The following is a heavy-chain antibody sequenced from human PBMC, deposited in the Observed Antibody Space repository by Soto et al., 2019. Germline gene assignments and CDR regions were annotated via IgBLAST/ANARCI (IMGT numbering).Heavy chain of an antibody. CDR3: ASQQLVHYYYGMDV. Sequence: SETLSLTCTVSGGSISSSSYYWGWIRQPPGKGLEWIGSIYYSGSTYYNPSLKNRVTISVDTSKNQFSLKLSSVTAADTAVYYCASQQLVHYYYGMDVWGQGTTVTVSS. CDR1: GGSISSSSYY. D-gene: IGHD6-13*01. V-gene: IGHV4-39*01. J-gene: IGHJ6*02. CDR2: IYYSGST.